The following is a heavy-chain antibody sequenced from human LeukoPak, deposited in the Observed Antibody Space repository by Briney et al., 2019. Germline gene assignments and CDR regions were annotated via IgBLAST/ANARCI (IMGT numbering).Heavy chain of an antibody. CDR1: EDSVSSNSAA. V-gene: IGHV6-1*01. CDR2: TYYRSKWYD. D-gene: IGHD1-1*01. Sequence: SQTLSLTCAISEDSVSSNSAAWNWIRQSPSRGLEWLGRTYYRSKWYDDYAVSVKSRITIDPDTSKNQFSLQFNSVTPEDTAVYYCARAVGNFGTVNYFDYWDQGALVTVSS. CDR3: ARAVGNFGTVNYFDY. J-gene: IGHJ4*02.